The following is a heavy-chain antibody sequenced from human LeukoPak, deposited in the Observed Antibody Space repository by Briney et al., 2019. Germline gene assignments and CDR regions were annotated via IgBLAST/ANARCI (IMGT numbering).Heavy chain of an antibody. Sequence: ASEKVSCKVSGYTLTELSMHWVRQAPGKGLEWMGGFDPEDGETTYAQKFQGRVTMTEDTSTDIAYMELSSLRSEDTAVYYCATDKETQLALDYWGQGTPVTVSS. CDR1: GYTLTELS. V-gene: IGHV1-24*01. CDR2: FDPEDGET. CDR3: ATDKETQLALDY. J-gene: IGHJ4*02. D-gene: IGHD3-3*02.